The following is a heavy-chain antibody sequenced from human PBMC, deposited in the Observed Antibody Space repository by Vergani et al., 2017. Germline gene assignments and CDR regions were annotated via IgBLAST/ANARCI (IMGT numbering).Heavy chain of an antibody. CDR2: IYYSGST. J-gene: IGHJ6*03. V-gene: IGHV4-31*03. CDR1: GGSISSGGYY. CDR3: ARGAVIAYYYYYMDV. Sequence: QVQLQESGPGLVKPSQTLSLTCTVSGGSISSGGYYWSWIRQHPGKGLEWIGYIYYSGSTYYNPSLKSRLTISVDTSKNQFSLKLSSVTAADTAVYYCARGAVIAYYYYYMDVWGKGTTVTVSS. D-gene: IGHD2-21*01.